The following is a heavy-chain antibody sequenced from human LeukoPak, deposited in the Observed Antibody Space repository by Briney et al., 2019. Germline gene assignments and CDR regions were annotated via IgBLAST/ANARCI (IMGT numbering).Heavy chain of an antibody. CDR1: GGSISSGDYY. CDR3: ASFRAVFGVVISFDY. Sequence: SETLSLTCTVSGGSISSGDYYWSWIRQPPGKGLEWIGYIYYSGSTYYNPSLKSRVTISVDTSKNQFSLKLSSVTAADTAVYYCASFRAVFGVVISFDYWGQGTLVTVSS. V-gene: IGHV4-30-4*08. J-gene: IGHJ4*02. CDR2: IYYSGST. D-gene: IGHD3-3*01.